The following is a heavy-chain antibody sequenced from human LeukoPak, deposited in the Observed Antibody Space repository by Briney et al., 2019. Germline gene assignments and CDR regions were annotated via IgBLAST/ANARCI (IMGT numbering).Heavy chain of an antibody. V-gene: IGHV3-13*01. D-gene: IGHD2-21*02. CDR3: ARDPSRRGGGDCSYY. J-gene: IGHJ4*02. CDR2: IGTAGDT. CDR1: GFTFSSYD. Sequence: PGGSLRLSCAASGFTFSSYDMHWVRQATGKGLEWVSAIGTAGDTYYPDSVKGRFTITRDNSKNTLYLQMNSLRAEDTAVYYCARDPSRRGGGDCSYYWGQGTLVTVSS.